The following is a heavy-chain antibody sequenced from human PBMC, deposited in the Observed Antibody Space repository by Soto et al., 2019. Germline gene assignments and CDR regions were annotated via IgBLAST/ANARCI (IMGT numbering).Heavy chain of an antibody. V-gene: IGHV3-33*01. Sequence: GGSLRLSCAASGFTFSSYGMHWVRQAPGKGLEWVAVIWYDGSNKYYADSVKGRFTISRDNSKNTLYLQMNSLRAEDTAVYYCARVRVIPYYFDYWGQGTLVTVSS. CDR2: IWYDGSNK. D-gene: IGHD2-21*01. CDR3: ARVRVIPYYFDY. J-gene: IGHJ4*02. CDR1: GFTFSSYG.